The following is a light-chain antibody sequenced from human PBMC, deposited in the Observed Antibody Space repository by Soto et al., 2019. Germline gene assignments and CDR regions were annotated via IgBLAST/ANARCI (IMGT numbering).Light chain of an antibody. CDR1: QRINTW. CDR3: QQYNSYSQT. Sequence: DIQMTQSPSTLSASVGDRVTITCRASQRINTWLAWYQQKPGKAPKLLIYGASSLASGVPSRFSGSGSGTEFPLTISSLQPDDFATYSCQQYNSYSQTFGQGTKVEIK. CDR2: GAS. J-gene: IGKJ1*01. V-gene: IGKV1-5*01.